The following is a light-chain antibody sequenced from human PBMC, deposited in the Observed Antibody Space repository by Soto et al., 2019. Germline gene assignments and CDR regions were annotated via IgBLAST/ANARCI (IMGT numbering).Light chain of an antibody. Sequence: EIILTQSPGTLALSPGDGATFSCRASQTVNRNYLAWYHQRPGQPPRLLIYGVSNRASGVPDRFSGDGSGTEFTLTIGRLDPDDFGVYYCQQYIDSPRTFGQGTRVEVK. J-gene: IGKJ1*01. CDR1: QTVNRNY. CDR3: QQYIDSPRT. V-gene: IGKV3-20*01. CDR2: GVS.